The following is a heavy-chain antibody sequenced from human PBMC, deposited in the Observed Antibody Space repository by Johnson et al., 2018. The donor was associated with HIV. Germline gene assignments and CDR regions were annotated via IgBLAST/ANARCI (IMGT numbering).Heavy chain of an antibody. D-gene: IGHD1-26*01. CDR1: GITFSNYW. CDR3: ARDSLGVTGGDDAFDI. Sequence: VQLVESGGGLVQPGGSLRLSCAASGITFSNYWMSWVRQAPGKGLEWVANIKQDGSEKYYVDSVRGRFTISRDNAQNSLNLQMNSLRAEDTAVYYCARDSLGVTGGDDAFDIWGQGTMVTVSS. CDR2: IKQDGSEK. J-gene: IGHJ3*02. V-gene: IGHV3-7*01.